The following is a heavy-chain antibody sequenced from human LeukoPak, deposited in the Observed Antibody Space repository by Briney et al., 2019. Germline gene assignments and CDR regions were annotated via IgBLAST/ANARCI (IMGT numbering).Heavy chain of an antibody. CDR3: ARQGNTTSLFDC. D-gene: IGHD1-14*01. CDR1: GGSFSDYY. CDR2: IYHSGST. J-gene: IGHJ4*02. Sequence: SESLSLTCAVYGGSFSDYYWSWIRQPPGKGLEWIGEIYHSGSTKYNPSLKSRVTMSVDTSKNQFSLKLSSVTAADTAVYYCARQGNTTSLFDCWGQGTLVTVSS. V-gene: IGHV4-34*01.